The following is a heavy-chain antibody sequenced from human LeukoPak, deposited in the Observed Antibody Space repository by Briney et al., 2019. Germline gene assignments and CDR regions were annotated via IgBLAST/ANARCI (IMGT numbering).Heavy chain of an antibody. V-gene: IGHV3-23*01. CDR3: AKDLAVVTTAGY. Sequence: GGSLRLSCAASGFTFSSYAMSWVRQAPGKGLEWVSAISGSGVSTYYADSVKGRFTISRDNSKNTLYLQMNSLRAEDTAVYYCAKDLAVVTTAGYWGRGTLVTVSS. D-gene: IGHD4-23*01. CDR2: ISGSGVST. CDR1: GFTFSSYA. J-gene: IGHJ4*02.